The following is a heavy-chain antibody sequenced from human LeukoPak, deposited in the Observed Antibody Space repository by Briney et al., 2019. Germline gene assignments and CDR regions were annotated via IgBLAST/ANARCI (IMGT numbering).Heavy chain of an antibody. Sequence: SQTLSLTCSVSGGSISSGGYYWSWIRQHPGKGLEWIGYIYYSGSTYYNPSLKSRVTISVDTSKNQFSLKLSSVTAADTAVYYCARVGPYDSSGLDYWGQGTLVTVSS. V-gene: IGHV4-31*03. CDR3: ARVGPYDSSGLDY. D-gene: IGHD3-22*01. J-gene: IGHJ4*02. CDR1: GGSISSGGYY. CDR2: IYYSGST.